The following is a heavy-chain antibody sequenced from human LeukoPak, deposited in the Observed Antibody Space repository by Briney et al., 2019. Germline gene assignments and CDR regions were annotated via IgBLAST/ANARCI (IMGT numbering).Heavy chain of an antibody. Sequence: GSLRLSCAASGFTFSSYEMNWVRQAPGKGLEWVSYISSSGSTIYYADSVKGRFTISRDNAKNSLYLQMNSLRAEDTAVYYCARDRGTYSSSPTEFDYWGQGTLVTVSS. J-gene: IGHJ4*02. CDR2: ISSSGSTI. CDR3: ARDRGTYSSSPTEFDY. D-gene: IGHD6-6*01. CDR1: GFTFSSYE. V-gene: IGHV3-48*03.